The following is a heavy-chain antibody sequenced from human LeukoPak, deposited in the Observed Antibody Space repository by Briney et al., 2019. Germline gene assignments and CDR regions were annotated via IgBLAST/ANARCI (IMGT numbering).Heavy chain of an antibody. CDR1: GYTFTGYY. Sequence: ASVKVSCNASGYTFTGYYMHWVRQAPGQGLEWMGWIYPNSGGTNYAQKFQGRVTMTRDTSTSTVYMELSSLRSEDTAVYYCARGSEDGYYYGATFDYWGQGTLVTVSS. V-gene: IGHV1-2*02. D-gene: IGHD3-22*01. J-gene: IGHJ4*02. CDR2: IYPNSGGT. CDR3: ARGSEDGYYYGATFDY.